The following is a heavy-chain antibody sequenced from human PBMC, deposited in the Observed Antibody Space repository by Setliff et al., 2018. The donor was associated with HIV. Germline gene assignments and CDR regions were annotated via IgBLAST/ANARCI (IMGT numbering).Heavy chain of an antibody. V-gene: IGHV1-2*02. CDR1: GYTFTGYY. D-gene: IGHD6-6*01. J-gene: IGHJ6*03. Sequence: ASVKVSCKASGYTFTGYYMHWVRQAPGQGLEWMGWINPNSGGTNYAQKFQGRVTMTTDTSTSTAYMELRSLRSDDTAVYYCARDRGAARPVYMDVWGKGTTVTVSS. CDR3: ARDRGAARPVYMDV. CDR2: INPNSGGT.